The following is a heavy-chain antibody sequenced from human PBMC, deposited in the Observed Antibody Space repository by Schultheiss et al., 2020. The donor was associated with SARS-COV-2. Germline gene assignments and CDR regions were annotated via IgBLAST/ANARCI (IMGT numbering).Heavy chain of an antibody. CDR2: IYTSGST. CDR3: AREPYCSSTSCYAGGWFDP. J-gene: IGHJ5*02. D-gene: IGHD2-2*01. CDR1: GGSISSGSYY. Sequence: LRLSCTVSGGSISSGSYYWSWIRQPAGKGLEWIGRIYTSGSTNYNPSLKSRVTISVDTSKNQFSLKLSSVTAADTAVYYCAREPYCSSTSCYAGGWFDPWGQGTLVTVSS. V-gene: IGHV4-61*02.